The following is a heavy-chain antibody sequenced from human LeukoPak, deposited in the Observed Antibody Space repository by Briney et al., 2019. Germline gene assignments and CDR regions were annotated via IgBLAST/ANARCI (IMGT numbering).Heavy chain of an antibody. V-gene: IGHV5-51*01. J-gene: IGHJ5*02. CDR2: IYPGDSDT. Sequence: GESLKISCKAAGTCFTSYWIGWVRQMPRKGLEWMGIIYPGDSDTRYSPSFQGQVTISADKSIITAFLQWSSLKASDTAMYYCARLGVYPLYNWFDPWGQGTLVTVSS. D-gene: IGHD5/OR15-5a*01. CDR3: ARLGVYPLYNWFDP. CDR1: GTCFTSYW.